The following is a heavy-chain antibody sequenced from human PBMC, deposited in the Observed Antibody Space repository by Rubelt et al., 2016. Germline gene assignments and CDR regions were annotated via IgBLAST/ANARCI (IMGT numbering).Heavy chain of an antibody. V-gene: IGHV1-3*01. J-gene: IGHJ5*02. CDR1: GYTFTSYA. D-gene: IGHD6-19*01. CDR3: ARVIWGSGWSNNWFDP. CDR2: INAGNGNT. Sequence: QVQLVQSGAEVKKPGASVKVSCKASGYTFTSYAMHWVRQAPGQRLEWMGWINAGNGNTKYSQKFQGRVTITRDTSASTAYMELSSLRSEDTVVYYCARVIWGSGWSNNWFDPWGQGTLVTVSS.